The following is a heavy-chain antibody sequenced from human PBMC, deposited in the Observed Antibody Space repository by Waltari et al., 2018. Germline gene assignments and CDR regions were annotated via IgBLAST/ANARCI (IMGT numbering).Heavy chain of an antibody. Sequence: QVQLQESGPGLVKPWETLSLNCAVSGYSISNGYYWAWIRQPPGKGLEWLGIIYLSGIVYYNPSLKSRVSISIDTSKDQFSLMLTSGTAADTAVYYCARHEGCGGTTCYETGFYQHWGQGTLVTVTS. CDR1: GYSISNGYY. CDR2: IYLSGIV. V-gene: IGHV4-38-2*01. D-gene: IGHD2-21*01. CDR3: ARHEGCGGTTCYETGFYQH. J-gene: IGHJ1*01.